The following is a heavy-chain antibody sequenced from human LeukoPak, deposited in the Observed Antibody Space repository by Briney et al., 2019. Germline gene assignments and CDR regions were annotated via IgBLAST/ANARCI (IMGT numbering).Heavy chain of an antibody. CDR2: ISAYNGNT. D-gene: IGHD4-17*01. J-gene: IGHJ6*03. Sequence: ASVKVSCKASGYTFTSYGISWVRQAPGQGLEWMGWISAYNGNTNYAQKLQGRVTMTTDTSTSTAYMELRSLRSDDTAVYYCARVLDYDDYYYYYMDVWGKGTTVTVSS. V-gene: IGHV1-18*01. CDR1: GYTFTSYG. CDR3: ARVLDYDDYYYYYMDV.